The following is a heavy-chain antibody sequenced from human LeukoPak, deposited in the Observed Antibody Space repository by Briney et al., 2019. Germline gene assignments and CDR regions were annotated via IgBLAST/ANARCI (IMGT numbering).Heavy chain of an antibody. J-gene: IGHJ4*02. CDR3: ARTPEKHIDY. CDR1: DYIFTVYN. CDR2: FSVYTGHT. V-gene: IGHV1-18*01. D-gene: IGHD2-15*01. Sequence: ASVKVSCKASDYIFTVYNITWMRQAPGQGLEWMGRFSVYTGHTDFARNFQDRVTMTADTSTTTAYMELKSLRSDDTAVYYCARTPEKHIDYWGQGTLVTVSS.